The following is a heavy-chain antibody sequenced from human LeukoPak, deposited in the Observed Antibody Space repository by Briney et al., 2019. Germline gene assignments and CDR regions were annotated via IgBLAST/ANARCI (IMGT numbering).Heavy chain of an antibody. CDR1: GGTFSSYA. J-gene: IGHJ6*03. Sequence: SVKVACKASGGTFSSYAISWVRPAAGQGLGWMGGIIPIFGKANYGQMFQGRVTITTGESTSTDYMELRSLRYEDTAVYYCARGTGRPAELLRMYYYYYMDVWGKGTTVTVSS. D-gene: IGHD1-26*01. CDR3: ARGTGRPAELLRMYYYYYMDV. V-gene: IGHV1-69*05. CDR2: IIPIFGKA.